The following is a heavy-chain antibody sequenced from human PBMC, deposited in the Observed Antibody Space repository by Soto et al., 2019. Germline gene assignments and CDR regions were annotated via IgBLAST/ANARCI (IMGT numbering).Heavy chain of an antibody. J-gene: IGHJ4*01. D-gene: IGHD2-15*01. CDR3: ARDLGGWPDY. Sequence: GASVKVSCKASGYSFSNSAMHWVRQAPGQRLEWMGWINAGDGNTRYSQKFQGRVTITRDTSATTAYMELSGLRSEDTAVYYCARDLGGWPDYWG. V-gene: IGHV1-3*01. CDR2: INAGDGNT. CDR1: GYSFSNSA.